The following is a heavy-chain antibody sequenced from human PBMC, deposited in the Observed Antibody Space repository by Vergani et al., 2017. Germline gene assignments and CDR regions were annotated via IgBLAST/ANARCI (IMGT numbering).Heavy chain of an antibody. CDR1: GYIFTNYW. J-gene: IGHJ3*02. CDR2: VYPTDSDA. D-gene: IGHD5-18*01. V-gene: IGHV5-51*01. CDR3: ASKQLWPHDAFDI. Sequence: EVQLVQSGAEVKKPGESLNISCKGSGYIFTNYWIVWVRQMSGKDLEWMGIVYPTDSDAKYNPSFQGQVTISADSSISTAFLQWSSLKASDTAMYYCASKQLWPHDAFDIWGQGTMVTVSS.